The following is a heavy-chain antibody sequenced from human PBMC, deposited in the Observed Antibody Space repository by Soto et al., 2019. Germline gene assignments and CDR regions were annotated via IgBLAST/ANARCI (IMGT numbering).Heavy chain of an antibody. D-gene: IGHD1-1*01. CDR1: GYTFTDYW. CDR3: ASQKTVIRGPLSSNWFDP. CDR2: MYPGDSDT. V-gene: IGHV5-51*03. J-gene: IGHJ5*02. Sequence: GESLKISCKGYGYTFTDYWIGWVRQMPGKGLELIGLMYPGDSDTRYSPSFQGRVTISADKSISTAFLQWSSLRASATAMYYCASQKTVIRGPLSSNWFDPWGQGTLVTVSS.